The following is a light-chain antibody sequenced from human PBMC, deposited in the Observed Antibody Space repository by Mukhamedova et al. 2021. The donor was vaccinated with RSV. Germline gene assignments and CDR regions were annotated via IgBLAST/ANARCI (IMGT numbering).Light chain of an antibody. Sequence: GIGKHLSWYQQKPGKAPKRLIYDVFNLQSGVPSRFSGSGSGTEFSLTVSSLQPEDLATYYCLQYDTYPLTFGQATRLELK. CDR3: LQYDTYPLT. V-gene: IGKV1-17*01. CDR2: DVF. CDR1: GIGKH. J-gene: IGKJ5*01.